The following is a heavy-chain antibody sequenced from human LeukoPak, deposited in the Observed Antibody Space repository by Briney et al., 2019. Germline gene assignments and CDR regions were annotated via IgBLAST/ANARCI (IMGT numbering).Heavy chain of an antibody. CDR2: IYTSGST. V-gene: IGHV4-4*07. CDR3: AREGSSGWYFSV. Sequence: SETLSLTCTVSGSSISSYYWSWIRQPAGKGLEWIGRIYTSGSTNYNPSLKSRVTMSVDTSKNQFSLKLSSVTAADTAVYYCAREGSSGWYFSVWGQGTLVTVSS. D-gene: IGHD6-19*01. CDR1: GSSISSYY. J-gene: IGHJ4*02.